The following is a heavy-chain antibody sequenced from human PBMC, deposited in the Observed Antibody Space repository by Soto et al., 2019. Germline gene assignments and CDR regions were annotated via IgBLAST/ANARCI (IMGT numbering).Heavy chain of an antibody. CDR1: GFTFSSYS. Sequence: PGGSLRLSCAASGFTFSSYSMNWVRQALGKGLEWVSYISSSSSTIYYADSVKGRFTISRDSAKNSLYLQMNSLRDEDTAVYYCARESRFLEWLSLNWFDPWGQGTLVTVSS. CDR2: ISSSSSTI. J-gene: IGHJ5*02. CDR3: ARESRFLEWLSLNWFDP. V-gene: IGHV3-48*02. D-gene: IGHD3-3*01.